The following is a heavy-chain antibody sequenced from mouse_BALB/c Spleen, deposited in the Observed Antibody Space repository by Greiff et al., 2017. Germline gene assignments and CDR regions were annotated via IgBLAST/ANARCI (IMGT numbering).Heavy chain of an antibody. D-gene: IGHD2-3*01. Sequence: LQQPGSELVRPGASVKLSCKASGYTFTSYWMHWVKQRPGQGLEWIGNIYPGSGSTNYDEKFKSKATLTVDTSSSTAYMQLSSLTSEDSAVYYCTRSDGYNAMDYWGQGTSVTVSS. CDR3: TRSDGYNAMDY. J-gene: IGHJ4*01. CDR2: IYPGSGST. V-gene: IGHV1S22*01. CDR1: GYTFTSYW.